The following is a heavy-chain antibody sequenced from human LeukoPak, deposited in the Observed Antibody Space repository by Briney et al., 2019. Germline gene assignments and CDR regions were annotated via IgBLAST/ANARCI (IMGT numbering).Heavy chain of an antibody. Sequence: GGSLRLSCAASGFTFSSYGMHWVRQAPGKGLEWVAVISYDGSNKYYADSVKGRFTISRDNSKNTLYLQMNSLRAEDTAVYYCARGSAMVLRRGRRPYYFDYWGQGTLVTVSS. CDR2: ISYDGSNK. CDR3: ARGSAMVLRRGRRPYYFDY. CDR1: GFTFSSYG. J-gene: IGHJ4*02. D-gene: IGHD5-18*01. V-gene: IGHV3-30*03.